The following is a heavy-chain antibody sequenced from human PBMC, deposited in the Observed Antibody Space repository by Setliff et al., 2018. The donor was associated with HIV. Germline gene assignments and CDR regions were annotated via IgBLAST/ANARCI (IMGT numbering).Heavy chain of an antibody. D-gene: IGHD2-21*02. CDR2: ISAFSGFT. V-gene: IGHV1-18*01. Sequence: AASVKVSCKATGYIFNNFGITWVRQAPGQGLEWMGWISAFSGFTNYAPKLQARVTLTTDTSTSTAYMELRSLTSDDTAVYYCAREGGTTEGNIVIVTAPFFYLDVWGRGTLVTVSS. CDR1: GYIFNNFG. J-gene: IGHJ2*01. CDR3: AREGGTTEGNIVIVTAPFFYLDV.